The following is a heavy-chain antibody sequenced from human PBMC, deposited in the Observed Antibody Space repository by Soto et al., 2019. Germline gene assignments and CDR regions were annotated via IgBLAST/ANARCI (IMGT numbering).Heavy chain of an antibody. J-gene: IGHJ6*02. D-gene: IGHD6-13*01. V-gene: IGHV3-30-3*01. Sequence: GGSLRLSCAASGFTFSSYAMHWVRQAPGKGLEWVAVISYDGSNKYYADSVKGRFTISRDNSKNTLYLQMNSLRAEDTAVYYCARVVCPQQLICGMDVWGQGTTVTVSS. CDR3: ARVVCPQQLICGMDV. CDR2: ISYDGSNK. CDR1: GFTFSSYA.